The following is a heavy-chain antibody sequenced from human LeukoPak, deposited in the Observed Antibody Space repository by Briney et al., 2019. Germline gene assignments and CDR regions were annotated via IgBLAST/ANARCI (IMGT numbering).Heavy chain of an antibody. CDR1: GYTFTSYG. CDR2: INTYNGNT. CDR3: ARGDSSSSHYYYYMDV. D-gene: IGHD6-6*01. V-gene: IGHV1-18*01. Sequence: ASVKVSCKASGYTFTSYGISWVRQAPGQGLEWMGWINTYNGNTNYAQKLQGRVTITTDESTSTAYMELSSLRSEDTAVYYCARGDSSSSHYYYYMDVWGKGTTVTVSS. J-gene: IGHJ6*03.